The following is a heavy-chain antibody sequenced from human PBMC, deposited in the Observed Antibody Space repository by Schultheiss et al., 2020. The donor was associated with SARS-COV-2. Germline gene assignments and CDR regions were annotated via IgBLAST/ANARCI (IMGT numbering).Heavy chain of an antibody. V-gene: IGHV3-30*02. CDR3: AKEDDSKLDAYYYYYGMDV. Sequence: GGSLRLSCAASGFTFSSYGMHWVRQAPGKGLEWVAFIRYDGSNKYYADSVKGRFTISRDNSKNTLYLQMNSLRAEDTAVYYCAKEDDSKLDAYYYYYGMDVWGQGTTVTVSS. J-gene: IGHJ6*02. D-gene: IGHD3-3*01. CDR1: GFTFSSYG. CDR2: IRYDGSNK.